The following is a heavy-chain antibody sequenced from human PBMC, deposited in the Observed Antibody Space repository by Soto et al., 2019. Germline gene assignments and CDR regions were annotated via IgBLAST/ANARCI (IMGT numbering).Heavy chain of an antibody. J-gene: IGHJ4*02. V-gene: IGHV3-48*02. CDR2: ISPGGDRR. Sequence: GGSLRLSCVASGFMFDSYAMNWVRQAPGKGLEWVSYISPGGDRRYYAESLKGRITISRDNARNSLSLQMNILSDEDTAVYYCTKSADSAGWGVDFWGQGTLVTVSS. CDR1: GFMFDSYA. D-gene: IGHD6-19*01. CDR3: TKSADSAGWGVDF.